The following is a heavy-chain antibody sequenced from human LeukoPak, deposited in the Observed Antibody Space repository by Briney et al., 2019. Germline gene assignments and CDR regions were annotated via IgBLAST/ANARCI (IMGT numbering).Heavy chain of an antibody. D-gene: IGHD1-26*01. J-gene: IGHJ3*02. CDR3: AGTNSGNLEI. CDR1: GYSVSNNSAG. CDR2: TYYRSKWYN. Sequence: SQTLSLTCALSGYSVSNNSAGWNWIRQSPSRGLEWLGRTYYRSKWYNEYAVSVKSRITINPDTSKNQFSLQLNSVTPEDTAVYYCAGTNSGNLEIWGQGTMVTVSS. V-gene: IGHV6-1*01.